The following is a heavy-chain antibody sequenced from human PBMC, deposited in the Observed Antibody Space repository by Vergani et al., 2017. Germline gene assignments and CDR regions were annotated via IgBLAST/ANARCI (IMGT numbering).Heavy chain of an antibody. CDR2: IKSKTDGGTT. V-gene: IGHV3-15*01. Sequence: EVQLVESGGGLVKPGGSLRLSCAASGFTFSNAWMSWVRQAPGKGLEWVGRIKSKTDGGTTDYAAPVKGRFTISRDDSKNTLYLQMNSLKTEDTAVYYCTTGSQDIPNSYYYGMDVWGQGTTVTVSS. CDR1: GFTFSNAW. CDR3: TTGSQDIPNSYYYGMDV. J-gene: IGHJ6*02. D-gene: IGHD2-15*01.